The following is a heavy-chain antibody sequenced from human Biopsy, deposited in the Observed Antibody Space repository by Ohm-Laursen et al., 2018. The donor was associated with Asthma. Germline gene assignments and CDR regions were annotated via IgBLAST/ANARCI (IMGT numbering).Heavy chain of an antibody. Sequence: GSSVKVSCKISGYSLTDLSMHWVRQAPGQGLEWMGGHDHGEGGTVNARRFQGRVTMTEDTSTDTAYTELSSLSSDDTAVYYCASDFPKDYVRYNFQFWGQGTLVTVSS. CDR2: HDHGEGGT. J-gene: IGHJ4*02. CDR3: ASDFPKDYVRYNFQF. D-gene: IGHD4-17*01. CDR1: GYSLTDLS. V-gene: IGHV1-24*01.